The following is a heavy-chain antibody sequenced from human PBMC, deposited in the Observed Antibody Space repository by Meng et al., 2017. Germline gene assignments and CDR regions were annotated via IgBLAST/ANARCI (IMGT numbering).Heavy chain of an antibody. V-gene: IGHV4-4*02. CDR2: IYHSGST. D-gene: IGHD3-10*01. Sequence: GRLQGSGPGLVKPSGTLSPPCAVSGGSIRSSTWWSWVRQPPGKGLEWIGEIYHSGSTNYNPSLKSRVTISVDKSKNQFSLKLSSVTAADTAVYHCARMSVLLWFGELFLNWGQGTLVTVSS. CDR1: GGSIRSSTW. J-gene: IGHJ4*02. CDR3: ARMSVLLWFGELFLN.